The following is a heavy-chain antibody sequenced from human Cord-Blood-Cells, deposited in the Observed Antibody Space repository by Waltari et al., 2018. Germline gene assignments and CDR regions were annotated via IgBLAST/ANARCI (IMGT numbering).Heavy chain of an antibody. Sequence: VQLVESGGGVVQPGRSLRLSCAASGFTFSSYGMHWVRQAPGKGLEWVAVIWYDGSNKYYADSVKGRFTISRDNSKNTLYLQMNSLRAEDTAVYYCARAEAGYWYFDLWGRGTLVTVSS. CDR1: GFTFSSYG. CDR3: ARAEAGYWYFDL. CDR2: IWYDGSNK. V-gene: IGHV3-33*01. J-gene: IGHJ2*01.